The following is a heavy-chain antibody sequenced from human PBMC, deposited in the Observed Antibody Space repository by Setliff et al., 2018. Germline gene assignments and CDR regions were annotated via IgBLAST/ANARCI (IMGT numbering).Heavy chain of an antibody. D-gene: IGHD6-19*01. CDR1: GASITSEAYY. CDR2: IYYSGST. Sequence: LSLTCIVSGASITSEAYYWSWIRQYPGKGLEWIGYIYYSGSTYYNPSLQSRVTVSLDSSKNHFSLELTSVTAADTAEYFCARSRTTAVKGGVFAVWGRGTLVTVPQ. J-gene: IGHJ2*01. V-gene: IGHV4-31*03. CDR3: ARSRTTAVKGGVFAV.